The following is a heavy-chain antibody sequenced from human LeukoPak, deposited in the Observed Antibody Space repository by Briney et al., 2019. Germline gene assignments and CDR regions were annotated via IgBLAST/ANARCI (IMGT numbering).Heavy chain of an antibody. CDR1: GFTFSSYE. CDR2: ISGSGGST. D-gene: IGHD1-26*01. J-gene: IGHJ3*02. CDR3: AKPLVGATTRGAFDI. Sequence: QTGGSLRLSCAASGFTFSSYEMNWVRQAPGKGLEWVSAISGSGGSTYYADSVKGRFTISRDNSKNTLYLQMNSLRAEDTAVYYCAKPLVGATTRGAFDIWGQGTMVTVSS. V-gene: IGHV3-23*01.